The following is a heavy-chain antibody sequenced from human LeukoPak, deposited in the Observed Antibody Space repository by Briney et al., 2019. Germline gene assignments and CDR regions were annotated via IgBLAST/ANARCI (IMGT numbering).Heavy chain of an antibody. Sequence: ASVKVSCKASGYTFTDYYMHWVRQAPGQGLEWMGWINPNSGGTNFAQKFEGRVAMTRDTSISTAYMELGSLRSEDTAVYYCARARWQLVPYFASWGQGTLVTVSS. J-gene: IGHJ4*02. CDR1: GYTFTDYY. CDR2: INPNSGGT. CDR3: ARARWQLVPYFAS. V-gene: IGHV1-2*02. D-gene: IGHD6-6*01.